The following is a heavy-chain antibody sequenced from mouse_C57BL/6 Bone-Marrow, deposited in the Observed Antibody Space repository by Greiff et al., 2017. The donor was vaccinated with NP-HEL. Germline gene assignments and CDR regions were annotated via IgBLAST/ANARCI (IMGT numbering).Heavy chain of an antibody. CDR2: IDPSDSYT. J-gene: IGHJ2*01. D-gene: IGHD1-1*01. CDR3: AVLITTVVATDY. V-gene: IGHV1-69*01. CDR1: GYTFTSYW. Sequence: QVQLQQPGAELVMPGASVKLSCKASGYTFTSYWMHWVKQRPGQGLEWIGEIDPSDSYTNYNQKFKGKSTLTVDKSSSTAYMQLSSLTSEDSAVYYCAVLITTVVATDYWGQGTTLTVSS.